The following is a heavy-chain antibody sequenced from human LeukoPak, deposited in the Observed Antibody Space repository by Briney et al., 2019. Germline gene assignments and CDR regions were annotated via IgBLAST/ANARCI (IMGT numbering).Heavy chain of an antibody. CDR2: IYYSGNP. D-gene: IGHD6-25*01. V-gene: IGHV4-39*01. CDR3: ASQSGFFDS. CDR1: GGSIGGNSHY. Sequence: SETLSLTCTVSGGSIGGNSHYWGWVRQPPGKGLEWIGSIYYSGNPLYNWTLKSRVTVSVDTSKNQFSLKMDSMTAADTAVYFCASQSGFFDSWGQGVPVTVSS. J-gene: IGHJ4*02.